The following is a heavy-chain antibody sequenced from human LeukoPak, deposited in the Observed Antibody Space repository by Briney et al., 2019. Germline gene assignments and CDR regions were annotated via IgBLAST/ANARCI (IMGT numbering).Heavy chain of an antibody. CDR2: INHSGST. CDR3: ARGDYYYGMDV. CDR1: GASISSYY. Sequence: ASETLSLTCTVSGASISSYYWSWIRQPPGKGLEWIGEINHSGSTNYNPSLKSRVTISVDTSKNQFSLKLSSVTAADTAVYYCARGDYYYGMDVWGQGTMVTVSS. V-gene: IGHV4-34*01. J-gene: IGHJ6*02.